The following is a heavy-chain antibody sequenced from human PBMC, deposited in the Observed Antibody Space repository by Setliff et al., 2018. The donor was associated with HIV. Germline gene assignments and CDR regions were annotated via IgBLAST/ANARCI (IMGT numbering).Heavy chain of an antibody. CDR3: AREWRETLHWEAAFDY. J-gene: IGHJ4*02. CDR2: ISPYNGNT. Sequence: ASVKVSCKASGYPFTSYGIVWVRQAPGQGLEWMGWISPYNGNTNYAQKLQGRFTMTTDTSTNTVYMDLRSLRSDDTAVYYCAREWRETLHWEAAFDYWGQGTLVTV. V-gene: IGHV1-18*01. CDR1: GYPFTSYG. D-gene: IGHD1-26*01.